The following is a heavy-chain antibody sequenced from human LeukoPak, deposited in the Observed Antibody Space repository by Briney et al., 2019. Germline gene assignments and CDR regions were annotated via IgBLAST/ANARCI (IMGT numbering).Heavy chain of an antibody. J-gene: IGHJ4*02. CDR2: IYTSGST. Sequence: SETLSLTCTVSGGSISSGSYYWTWIRQPAGKGLEWIGRIYTSGSTNYNPSLKGRVTISVDTSKNQFSLKLSSVTAADTAVYYCARRYCSGGSCYFTFDYWGQGTLVTVSS. D-gene: IGHD2-15*01. V-gene: IGHV4-61*02. CDR3: ARRYCSGGSCYFTFDY. CDR1: GGSISSGSYY.